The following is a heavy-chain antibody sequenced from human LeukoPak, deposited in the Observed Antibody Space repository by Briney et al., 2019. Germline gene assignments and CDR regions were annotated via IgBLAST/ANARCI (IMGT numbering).Heavy chain of an antibody. CDR2: ISSSSSYI. CDR1: GFTFSSYS. J-gene: IGHJ3*02. CDR3: ARNFRWLDYGSGSYLGLAFDI. Sequence: PGGSLRLSCAASGFTFSSYSMNWVRQAPGKGLEWVSSISSSSSYIYYADSVKGRFTISRDNAKNSLYLQMNSLRAEDTAVYYCARNFRWLDYGSGSYLGLAFDIWGQGTMVTVSS. D-gene: IGHD3-10*01. V-gene: IGHV3-21*01.